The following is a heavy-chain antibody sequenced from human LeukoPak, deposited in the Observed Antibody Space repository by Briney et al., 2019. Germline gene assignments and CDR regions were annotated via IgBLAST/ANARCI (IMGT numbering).Heavy chain of an antibody. J-gene: IGHJ4*02. CDR3: ARDLQGREDAAVGDY. V-gene: IGHV3-33*08. CDR1: GFTFSSYW. CDR2: IWFDATTK. Sequence: GGSLRLSCAASGFTFSSYWMHWVRQAPGKGLEWVAVIWFDATTKYYGDSVRGRFTISRDNSKNTLYLQMNTLRVDDTAVYYCARDLQGREDAAVGDYWGQGTRVIVSS. D-gene: IGHD6-19*01.